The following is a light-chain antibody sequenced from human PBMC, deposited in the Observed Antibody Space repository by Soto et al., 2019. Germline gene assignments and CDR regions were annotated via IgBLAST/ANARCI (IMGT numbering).Light chain of an antibody. CDR2: AAS. J-gene: IGKJ1*01. V-gene: IGKV1-39*01. CDR1: QSISSY. CDR3: QQSYSTPCT. Sequence: DSQMTQSPSSLSASVGDRVTITCRASQSISSYLNWYQQKPGKAPKLLIYAASSLQSGVPSRFSGSGSGTDFTLTISSXQPEDFATYYCQQSYSTPCTFGQGTKVDIK.